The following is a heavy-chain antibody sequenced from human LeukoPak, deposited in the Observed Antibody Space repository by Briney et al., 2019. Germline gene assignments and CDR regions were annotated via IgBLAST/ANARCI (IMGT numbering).Heavy chain of an antibody. CDR1: GFTFNTYT. D-gene: IGHD3-10*01. J-gene: IGHJ5*02. CDR3: ARPAGNISLVRGVHPYSPDWFDP. Sequence: GRSLRLSCAAPGFTFNTYTMHWVRQAPGKGLEWVALISYDGTNKFYADSVKGRFTISRDTSKDTLYLQMNSLRREDTAVYYCARPAGNISLVRGVHPYSPDWFDPWGQGTLVTVSS. V-gene: IGHV3-30-3*01. CDR2: ISYDGTNK.